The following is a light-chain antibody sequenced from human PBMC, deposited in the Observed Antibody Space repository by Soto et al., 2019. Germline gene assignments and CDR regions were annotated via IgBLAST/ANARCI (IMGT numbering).Light chain of an antibody. CDR1: HSVRSY. CDR2: DAS. V-gene: IGKV3-11*01. J-gene: IGKJ4*01. Sequence: EIVLTQSPATLSLSPGERATLSCRASHSVRSYLGWYQQKPGQAPRLLIYDASNRATGIPDRFSGSGSGTDFTLTISSLEPEDFAVYYCQQRSNRPLTFGAGTKVDI. CDR3: QQRSNRPLT.